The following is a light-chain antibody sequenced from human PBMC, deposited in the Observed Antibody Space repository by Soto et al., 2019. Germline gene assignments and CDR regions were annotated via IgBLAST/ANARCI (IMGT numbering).Light chain of an antibody. J-gene: IGKJ2*01. V-gene: IGKV3-20*01. Sequence: EIVLTQSPGTVSLSPGERATLSCRASQSISSSYLAWYQQNPGQAPRLLIYGASSRATGIPDRFSGSGSGTDFTLTISRLEPEDFAVYYCQQYGNSPYTFGQGTKLEIK. CDR3: QQYGNSPYT. CDR1: QSISSSY. CDR2: GAS.